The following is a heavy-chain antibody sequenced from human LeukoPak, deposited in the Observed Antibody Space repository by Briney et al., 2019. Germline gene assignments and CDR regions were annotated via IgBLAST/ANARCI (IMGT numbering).Heavy chain of an antibody. J-gene: IGHJ6*03. Sequence: GESLKISCKGSGYSFTSYWIGWVRQMPGKGLEWMGIIYPGDSDTRYSPSFQGQVTISADKSISTAYLQWSSLKASDTAMYYCARVPQQLALSGYYYMDVWGKGTTVTVSS. CDR2: IYPGDSDT. D-gene: IGHD6-13*01. CDR1: GYSFTSYW. CDR3: ARVPQQLALSGYYYMDV. V-gene: IGHV5-51*01.